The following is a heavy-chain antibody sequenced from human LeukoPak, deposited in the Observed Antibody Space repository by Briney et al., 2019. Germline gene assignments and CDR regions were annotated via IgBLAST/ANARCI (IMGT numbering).Heavy chain of an antibody. J-gene: IGHJ6*03. D-gene: IGHD1-26*01. V-gene: IGHV1-69*06. Sequence: SVKVSCKASGGTFSSYAISWVRQAPGQGLEWMGGIIPIFGTANYAQKFQGRVTITADKSTSTAYMELSSLRSEDTAVYYCASISGLSGWELLDPYYYYYYMDVWGKGTTVTVSS. CDR1: GGTFSSYA. CDR3: ASISGLSGWELLDPYYYYYYMDV. CDR2: IIPIFGTA.